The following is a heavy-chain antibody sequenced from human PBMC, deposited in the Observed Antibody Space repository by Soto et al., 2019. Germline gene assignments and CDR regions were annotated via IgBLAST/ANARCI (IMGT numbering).Heavy chain of an antibody. CDR1: GYTFTSYG. Sequence: ASVKVSCKASGYTFTSYGISWVRQAPGQGLEWMGWISAYNGNTNYAQKLQGRVTMTTDTSTSTAYMELSSLRSDDTAVYYCARDPTLGTVTTYYFDYWGQGTLVTVSS. J-gene: IGHJ4*02. CDR3: ARDPTLGTVTTYYFDY. V-gene: IGHV1-18*01. D-gene: IGHD4-17*01. CDR2: ISAYNGNT.